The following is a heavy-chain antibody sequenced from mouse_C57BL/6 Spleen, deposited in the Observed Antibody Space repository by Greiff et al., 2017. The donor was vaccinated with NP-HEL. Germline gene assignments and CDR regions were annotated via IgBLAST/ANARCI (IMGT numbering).Heavy chain of an antibody. CDR1: GYSITSGYY. D-gene: IGHD1-1*01. V-gene: IGHV3-6*01. CDR3: AREGYYGSSSAWFAY. CDR2: ISYDGSN. Sequence: DVKLQESGPGLVKPSQSLSLTCSVTGYSITSGYYWNWIRQFPGNKLEWMGYISYDGSNNYNPSLKNRISITRDTSKNQFFLKLNSVTTEDTATYYCAREGYYGSSSAWFAYWGQGTLVTVSA. J-gene: IGHJ3*01.